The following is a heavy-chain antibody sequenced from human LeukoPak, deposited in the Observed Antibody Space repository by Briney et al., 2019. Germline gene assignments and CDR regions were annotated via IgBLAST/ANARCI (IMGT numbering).Heavy chain of an antibody. Sequence: ASVKVSCKASAYMFTNYGFSWVRQAPGLGLEWMGWINAYNGNTNYAQKLQGRVTMTTDTSTSTVYMELRSLRSEDTAVYYCAREAPRRDGYNDFDYWGQGTLVTVSS. V-gene: IGHV1-18*01. CDR1: AYMFTNYG. J-gene: IGHJ4*02. D-gene: IGHD5-24*01. CDR3: AREAPRRDGYNDFDY. CDR2: INAYNGNT.